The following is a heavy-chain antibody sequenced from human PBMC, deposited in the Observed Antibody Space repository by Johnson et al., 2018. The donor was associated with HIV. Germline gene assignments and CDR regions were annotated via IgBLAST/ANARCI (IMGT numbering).Heavy chain of an antibody. CDR1: GFTFSNYG. D-gene: IGHD3-16*02. J-gene: IGHJ3*02. Sequence: QVQLVESGGGVVQPGGSLTLSCAASGFTFSNYGMHWVRQAPGKGLEWVAFIRYYGSNKYYADSVKGRFTISRDTSKDTLYLQMNSLRAEDTAVYDCARAGHYDYVWGSYRHDAFDIWGQGTMVTVSS. V-gene: IGHV3-30*02. CDR3: ARAGHYDYVWGSYRHDAFDI. CDR2: IRYYGSNK.